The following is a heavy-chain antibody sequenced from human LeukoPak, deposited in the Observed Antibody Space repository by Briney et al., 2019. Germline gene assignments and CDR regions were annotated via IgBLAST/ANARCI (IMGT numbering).Heavy chain of an antibody. Sequence: GGSLRLSCAASGFSFSSDWMHCVRQAPGKGLVWVSRINSDGSTTTYADSVKGRFTISRDNAKNTLYLQMNSLRAEDTAVYYCARARSYRFDPWGQGTLVTVSS. CDR1: GFSFSSDW. V-gene: IGHV3-74*01. D-gene: IGHD3-10*01. CDR3: ARARSYRFDP. J-gene: IGHJ5*02. CDR2: INSDGSTT.